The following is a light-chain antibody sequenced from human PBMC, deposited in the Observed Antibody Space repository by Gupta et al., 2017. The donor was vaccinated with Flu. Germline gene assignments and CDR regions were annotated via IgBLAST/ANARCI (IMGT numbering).Light chain of an antibody. J-gene: IGKJ2*01. CDR1: QTVSIS. V-gene: IGKV1-39*01. CDR2: GAS. CDR3: QQTYSSWYT. Sequence: SVGDRVAITCRASQTVSISLNWYQQKPGQAPKLLIYGASSVQSGVPSRFSGRGSGTDFTLTISSLQPEDFAVYYCQQTYSSWYTFGQGTKVEI.